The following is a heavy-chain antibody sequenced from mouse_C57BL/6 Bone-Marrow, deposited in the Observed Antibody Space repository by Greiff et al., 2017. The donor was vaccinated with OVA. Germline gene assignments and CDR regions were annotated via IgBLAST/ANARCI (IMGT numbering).Heavy chain of an antibody. V-gene: IGHV10-1*01. D-gene: IGHD2-2*01. CDR1: GFSFNTYA. J-gene: IGHJ3*01. CDR2: IRSKSNNYAT. CDR3: VRAIYYGYDGGFAY. Sequence: DVMLVESGGGLVQPKGSLKLSCAASGFSFNTYAMNWVRQAPGKGLEWVARIRSKSNNYATYYADSVKDRFTISRDDSESMLYLQMNNLKTEDTAMYYCVRAIYYGYDGGFAYWGQGTLVTVSA.